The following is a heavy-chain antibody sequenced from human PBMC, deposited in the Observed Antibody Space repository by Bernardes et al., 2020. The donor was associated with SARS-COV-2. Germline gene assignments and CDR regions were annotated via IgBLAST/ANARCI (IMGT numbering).Heavy chain of an antibody. CDR2: ISTDGTIK. J-gene: IGHJ4*02. V-gene: IGHV3-30-3*01. CDR3: TRGLELELITWFDY. CDR1: GFTFSTSA. Sequence: GGSLRLSCTASGFTFSTSAMHWVRQAPGKGPEWLAFISTDGTIKYYTDSLKGRFTISRDNSKKTLYLLMNSLRTDDTAVYYCTRGLELELITWFDYWGQGTLVTVSS. D-gene: IGHD1-7*01.